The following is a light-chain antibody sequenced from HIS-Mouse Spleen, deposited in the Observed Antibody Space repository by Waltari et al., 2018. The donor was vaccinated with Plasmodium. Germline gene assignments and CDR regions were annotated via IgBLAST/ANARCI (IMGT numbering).Light chain of an antibody. J-gene: IGLJ1*01. Sequence: QSALTQPPSASGSPGQSVTISCTGTSSDVGGYNYVSWYQQHPGKAPKLLIYEVSKRPSGVPARFSGSKSGNPASLTVSGLQAEDEADYYCSSYAGSSVFGTGTKVTVL. CDR2: EVS. V-gene: IGLV2-8*01. CDR1: SSDVGGYNY. CDR3: SSYAGSSV.